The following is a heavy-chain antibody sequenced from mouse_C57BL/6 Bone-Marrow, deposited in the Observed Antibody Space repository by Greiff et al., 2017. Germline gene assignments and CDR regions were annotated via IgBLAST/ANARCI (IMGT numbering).Heavy chain of an antibody. CDR1: GYAFSSYW. V-gene: IGHV1-80*01. J-gene: IGHJ3*01. CDR3: ERGAC. CDR2: IFPGGGDT. Sequence: QVQLKESGAELVKPGASVKISCKASGYAFSSYWMNWVNQRPGKGLEWIGQIFPGGGDTNYNGKVKGKATLTADKSSSTAYMHLSSLTSEDSAVYCCERGACWGQGTLVTVSA.